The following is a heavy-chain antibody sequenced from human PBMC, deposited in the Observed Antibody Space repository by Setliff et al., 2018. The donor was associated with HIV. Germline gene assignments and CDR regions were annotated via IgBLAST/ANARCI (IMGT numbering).Heavy chain of an antibody. Sequence: WVRQVPGKGLEWVGSIYHSGATYFTPSLKSRVTLSVDTSTNQFSLKLSSVTAADTAVYYCARLFIPNYFDPWGQGTLVTSPQ. V-gene: IGHV4-38-2*01. D-gene: IGHD2-21*01. CDR2: IYHSGAT. J-gene: IGHJ5*02. CDR3: ARLFIPNYFDP.